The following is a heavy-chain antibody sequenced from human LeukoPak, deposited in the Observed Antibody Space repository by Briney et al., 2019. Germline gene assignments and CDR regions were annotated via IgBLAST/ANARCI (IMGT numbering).Heavy chain of an antibody. CDR1: GFTFTTCH. CDR2: ITDSGGGT. V-gene: IGHV3-23*01. Sequence: PGGSLRLSCAASGFTFTTCHMSWVRQAPGKGLEWASAITDSGGGTYYAAPVKGRFTISRDNSKNTLYLQVNSLRADDTAVYYCAKERRIAVAGTVGFDVWGQGAMVAVSS. J-gene: IGHJ3*01. D-gene: IGHD6-19*01. CDR3: AKERRIAVAGTVGFDV.